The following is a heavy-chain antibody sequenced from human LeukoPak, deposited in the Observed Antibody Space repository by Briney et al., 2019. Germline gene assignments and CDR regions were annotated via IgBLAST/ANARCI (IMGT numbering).Heavy chain of an antibody. J-gene: IGHJ4*02. CDR2: INPNSGGT. Sequence: ASVKVSCKASGYTFTGYYMHWVRQAPGQGLELMGRINPNSGGTNYAQKFQGRVTMTRDTSISTAYMELSRLRSDDTAVYYCARLASGYFSYYFDYWGQGTLVTVSS. V-gene: IGHV1-2*06. D-gene: IGHD5-12*01. CDR3: ARLASGYFSYYFDY. CDR1: GYTFTGYY.